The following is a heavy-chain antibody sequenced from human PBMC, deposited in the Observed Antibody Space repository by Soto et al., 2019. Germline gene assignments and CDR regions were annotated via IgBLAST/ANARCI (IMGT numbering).Heavy chain of an antibody. J-gene: IGHJ5*02. D-gene: IGHD3-9*01. CDR2: INPSGGST. CDR1: GYTFTSYY. V-gene: IGHV1-46*01. Sequence: ASVKVSCKASGYTFTSYYMHWVRQAPGQGLEWMGIINPSGGSTSYAQKFQGRVTMTRDTSTSTVYMELSSLRSEDTAVYYCATAYYDILTGYYPLGFDPWGQGTLVTVSS. CDR3: ATAYYDILTGYYPLGFDP.